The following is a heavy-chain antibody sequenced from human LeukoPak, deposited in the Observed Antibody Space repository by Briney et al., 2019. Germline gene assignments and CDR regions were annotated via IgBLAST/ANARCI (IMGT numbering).Heavy chain of an antibody. CDR3: AKPGGGVTYYYYGLEV. D-gene: IGHD5-18*01. V-gene: IGHV3-43*02. CDR1: GFTFDDFA. J-gene: IGHJ6*02. Sequence: GGSLSLSCAASGFTFDDFAMHWVGHAPGKGLEGVSLISGDGGSTYYADSVKGRFTISRDNSKNSLYLQMNSLRTEDTALYFCAKPGGGVTYYYYGLEVWGQGTTVTVSS. CDR2: ISGDGGST.